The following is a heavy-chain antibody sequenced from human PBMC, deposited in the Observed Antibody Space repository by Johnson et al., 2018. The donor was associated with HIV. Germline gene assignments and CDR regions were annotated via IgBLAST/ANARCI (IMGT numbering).Heavy chain of an antibody. V-gene: IGHV3-13*01. J-gene: IGHJ3*02. CDR3: ARERDSGDSLHRRFRAFDI. CDR2: IAFSGNI. D-gene: IGHD4-17*01. CDR1: EFTFSNHD. Sequence: VQLVESGGGLVQPGGSLRLSCAASEFTFSNHDMHWVRQTTGKGLEWVSGIAFSGNINQPESVKGRFTISRDNVKGFLYLQMGRLRVEDMAVYYCARERDSGDSLHRRFRAFDIWGQGKMVTVSS.